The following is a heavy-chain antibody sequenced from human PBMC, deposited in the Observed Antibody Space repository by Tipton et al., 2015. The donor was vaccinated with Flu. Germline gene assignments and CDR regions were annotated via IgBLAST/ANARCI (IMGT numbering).Heavy chain of an antibody. CDR2: IYSSGIT. CDR1: GASINNYY. V-gene: IGHV4-4*07. Sequence: GASINNYYWSWIRQPAGKGLEWIGRIYSSGITKYNPSLKSRVTMSVDTSKNQFSLSLSSVTAADTAVYYCARGSGSGTFVIFDYWGQGTLVAVSS. D-gene: IGHD3-10*01. CDR3: ARGSGSGTFVIFDY. J-gene: IGHJ4*02.